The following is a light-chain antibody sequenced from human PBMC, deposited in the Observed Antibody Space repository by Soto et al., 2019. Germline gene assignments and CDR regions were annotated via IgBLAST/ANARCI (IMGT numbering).Light chain of an antibody. V-gene: IGKV1-9*01. J-gene: IGKJ5*01. CDR2: AAS. CDR3: QQLNSYPIT. CDR1: QGISSY. Sequence: DIQLTQSPSFLSSSVGDRVTITCRASQGISSYLAWYQQKPVKAPKLLICAASTLQSGVPSRFSGSGSGTEFTLTISSLQPEDFATYYCQQLNSYPITFGQGTLLE.